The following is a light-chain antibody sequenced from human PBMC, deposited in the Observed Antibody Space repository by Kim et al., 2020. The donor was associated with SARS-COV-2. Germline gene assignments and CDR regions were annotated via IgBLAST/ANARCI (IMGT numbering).Light chain of an antibody. CDR3: LSADSSDSWV. Sequence: SYELTQPPSVSVSPGQTARITCSGDALPKQYAYWYQQKPGQAPVVLIYKDTERPSGIPERFSGSSSGTTVTLTISGVQAEDEADYYCLSADSSDSWVFGGGNQLTVL. CDR1: ALPKQY. V-gene: IGLV3-25*03. CDR2: KDT. J-gene: IGLJ3*02.